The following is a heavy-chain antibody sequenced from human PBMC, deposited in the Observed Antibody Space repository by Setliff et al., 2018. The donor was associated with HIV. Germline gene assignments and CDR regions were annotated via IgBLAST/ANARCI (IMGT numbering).Heavy chain of an antibody. J-gene: IGHJ6*03. D-gene: IGHD3-3*01. CDR3: ARCYYNFWSGYPLDYMDV. Sequence: KPSETLSLTCTVPGGSISSHYWSWIRQPPGKGLEWIGHIYTSGSTNYNPSLKSRVTMSVGTSKNQFSLKLSSVTAAGTAVYYCARCYYNFWSGYPLDYMDVWGKGTTVTVSS. CDR2: IYTSGST. CDR1: GGSISSHY. V-gene: IGHV4-4*08.